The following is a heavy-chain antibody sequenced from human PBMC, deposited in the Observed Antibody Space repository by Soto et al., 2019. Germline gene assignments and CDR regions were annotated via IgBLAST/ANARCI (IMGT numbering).Heavy chain of an antibody. CDR2: IKQDGSEK. CDR1: GFTFSSYW. J-gene: IGHJ6*03. CDR3: ARDTIFGGVLYYYYYYMDV. V-gene: IGHV3-7*01. D-gene: IGHD3-3*01. Sequence: GGSLRLSCAASGFTFSSYWMSWVRQAPGKGLEWVANIKQDGSEKYYVDSVKGRFTISRDNAKNSLYLQMNSLRAEDTDVYYCARDTIFGGVLYYYYYYMDVWGKGTTVTVSS.